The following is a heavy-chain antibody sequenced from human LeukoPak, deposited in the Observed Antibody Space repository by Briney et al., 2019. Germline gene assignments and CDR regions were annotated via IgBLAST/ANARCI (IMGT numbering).Heavy chain of an antibody. D-gene: IGHD3-9*01. CDR3: ARGGGVLRYFGPAAEKYFQH. V-gene: IGHV4-39*02. CDR1: GGSISGSSYY. Sequence: SETLSLTCTVSGGSISGSSYYWGWIRQPPGKGLEWIGSIYYSGSTYYNPSLKSRVTISVDTSKNQFSLKLSSVTAADTAVYYCARGGGVLRYFGPAAEKYFQHWGQGTLVTVSS. J-gene: IGHJ1*01. CDR2: IYYSGST.